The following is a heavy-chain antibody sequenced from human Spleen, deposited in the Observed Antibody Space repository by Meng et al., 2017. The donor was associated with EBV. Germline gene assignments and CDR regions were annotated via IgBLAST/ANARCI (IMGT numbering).Heavy chain of an antibody. Sequence: QLQLVHSGAELKKPGPSVRVSCKASGYTFTGYYIHWVRQAPGQGLEWMGRINPNTGGTNYAQQFQGRVTMTRDTSISTAYMELSRLRSDDTAVYYCARLRDGYNPWGQGTLVTVSS. D-gene: IGHD5-24*01. CDR1: GYTFTGYY. J-gene: IGHJ4*02. CDR3: ARLRDGYNP. V-gene: IGHV1-2*06. CDR2: INPNTGGT.